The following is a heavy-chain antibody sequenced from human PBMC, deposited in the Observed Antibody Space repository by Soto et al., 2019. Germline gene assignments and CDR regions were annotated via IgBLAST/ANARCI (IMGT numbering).Heavy chain of an antibody. CDR3: ARDPGYCSSTSCYIRFSQRVRFDP. CDR2: IIPIFGTA. Sequence: QVQLVQSGAEVKKPGSSVKVSCKASGGTFSSYAISWVRQAPGQGLEWMGGIIPIFGTANYAQKFQGRVTITADESTSPAYMEVSSLRSEDTAVYYCARDPGYCSSTSCYIRFSQRVRFDPWGQGTLVTVSS. V-gene: IGHV1-69*01. J-gene: IGHJ5*02. CDR1: GGTFSSYA. D-gene: IGHD2-2*02.